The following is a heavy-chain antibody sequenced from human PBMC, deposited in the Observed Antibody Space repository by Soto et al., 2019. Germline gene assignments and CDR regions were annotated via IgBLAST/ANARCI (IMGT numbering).Heavy chain of an antibody. CDR1: GGTFSSYA. CDR3: GRLPPTTVTTNNAFDI. D-gene: IGHD4-17*01. CDR2: IIPIFGTA. V-gene: IGHV1-69*13. J-gene: IGHJ3*02. Sequence: SVKVSCKASGGTFSSYAISWVRQAPGQGLEWMGGIIPIFGTANYAQKFQGRVTITADESTSTAYMELSSLRSEDTAVYYCGRLPPTTVTTNNAFDIWGQGTMVTVSS.